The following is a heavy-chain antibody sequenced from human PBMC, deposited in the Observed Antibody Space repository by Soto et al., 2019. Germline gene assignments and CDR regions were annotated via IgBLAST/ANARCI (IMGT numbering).Heavy chain of an antibody. D-gene: IGHD3-3*01. CDR3: ARVYDFWYYFDY. CDR2: IYYSGST. CDR1: GGSISSSGYY. V-gene: IGHV4-39*01. Sequence: SETLSLTCTVSGGSISSSGYYWGWIRQPPGKGLEWIGSIYYSGSTYYNPSLKSRVTISVDTSKNQFSLKLTSVTAADTAVYYCARVYDFWYYFDYWGQGTLVTVSS. J-gene: IGHJ4*02.